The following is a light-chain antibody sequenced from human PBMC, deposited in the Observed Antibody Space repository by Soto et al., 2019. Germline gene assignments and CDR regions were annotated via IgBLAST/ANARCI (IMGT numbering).Light chain of an antibody. V-gene: IGKV1-5*03. CDR2: KAS. J-gene: IGKJ1*01. Sequence: DIQMTQSPSTLSASVGDRVTITCRASQSISSWLAWYQQKPGKAPKLLIYKASSLESGVPSSFSGSGSGTEFTLAISSRQPDCFATYYCQQYNSFWWTFGLLTQVEI. CDR1: QSISSW. CDR3: QQYNSFWWT.